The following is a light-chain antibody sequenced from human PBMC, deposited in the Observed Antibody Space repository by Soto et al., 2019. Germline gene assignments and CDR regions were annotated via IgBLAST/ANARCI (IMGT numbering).Light chain of an antibody. V-gene: IGLV2-14*01. CDR3: SCYTCGSSLYV. Sequence: QSALTQPASVSGSPGQSITISCTGTSSDVGGYNYVSWYQQHPGKAPKMMIYDVSNRPSGVSNRFSGSKTGNMASLTISGLQAYYDADYYCSCYTCGSSLYVFGTGTKVTVL. CDR2: DVS. CDR1: SSDVGGYNY. J-gene: IGLJ1*01.